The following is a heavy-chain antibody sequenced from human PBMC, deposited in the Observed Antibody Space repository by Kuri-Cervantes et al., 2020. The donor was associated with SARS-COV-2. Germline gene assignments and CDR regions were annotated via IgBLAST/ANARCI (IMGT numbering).Heavy chain of an antibody. CDR3: ARHIPPIVVVPAAINNWFDP. CDR1: GCSISSSSYY. Sequence: SETLSLTCTVPGCSISSSSYYWGWIRQPPGEGLEWIGSIYYSGSTYYNPSLKSRVTISVDTSKNQFSLKLSSATAADTAVYYCARHIPPIVVVPAAINNWFDPWGQGTLVTVSS. J-gene: IGHJ5*02. D-gene: IGHD2-2*01. CDR2: IYYSGST. V-gene: IGHV4-39*01.